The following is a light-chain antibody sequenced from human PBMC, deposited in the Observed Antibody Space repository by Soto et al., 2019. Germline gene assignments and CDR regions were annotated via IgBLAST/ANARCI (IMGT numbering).Light chain of an antibody. CDR3: QQYYNYSK. J-gene: IGKJ1*01. CDR1: QTISSW. CDR2: KAS. Sequence: IQMTHSPSTLSGSVGDRVTITCRASQTISSWLAWYQQKPGKAPKLLIYKASTLKSGVPSRFSGSGSGTEFTLTISSLQPDDFATYFCQQYYNYSKFGQGTKVDIK. V-gene: IGKV1-5*03.